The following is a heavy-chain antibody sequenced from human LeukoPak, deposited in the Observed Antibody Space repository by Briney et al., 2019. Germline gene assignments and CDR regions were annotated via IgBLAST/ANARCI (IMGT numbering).Heavy chain of an antibody. D-gene: IGHD1-26*01. CDR2: MNPNSGNT. J-gene: IGHJ4*02. V-gene: IGHV1-8*01. Sequence: ASVKVSCKASGYTFTSYDINWVRQATGQGLEWMGWMNPNSGNTGYAQKFQGRVTMTRNTSISTAYMELSSLRSEDTAVYYCARARTLVGATAPGYWGQGTLVTVSS. CDR1: GYTFTSYD. CDR3: ARARTLVGATAPGY.